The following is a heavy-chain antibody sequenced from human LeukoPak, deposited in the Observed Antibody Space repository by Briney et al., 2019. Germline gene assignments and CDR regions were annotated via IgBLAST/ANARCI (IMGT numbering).Heavy chain of an antibody. CDR1: GGSISSYY. J-gene: IGHJ5*02. CDR2: IYYGGST. Sequence: SETLSLTCTVSGGSISSYYWSWIWQPPGKGLEWIGYIYYGGSTNYNPSLKSRVTMSVDTSKKQFSLKLRSVTAADTAVYYCARGVKIEYSSSSRNWFFDLWGQGTLVTVSS. D-gene: IGHD6-6*01. V-gene: IGHV4-59*08. CDR3: ARGVKIEYSSSSRNWFFDL.